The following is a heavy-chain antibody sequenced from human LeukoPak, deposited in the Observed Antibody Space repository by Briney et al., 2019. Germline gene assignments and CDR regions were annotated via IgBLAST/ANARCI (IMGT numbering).Heavy chain of an antibody. CDR2: IYYSGNT. Sequence: SSETLSLTCAVYGGSFSGYYWGWIRQPPGKGLEWIGSIYYSGNTYYNPSLKSRLTISGDTSKNQFSLKLSSATAADTAVYYCARLLKTVTTYDYWGQGTLVTVSS. V-gene: IGHV4-39*01. J-gene: IGHJ4*02. CDR3: ARLLKTVTTYDY. CDR1: GGSFSGYY. D-gene: IGHD1-1*01.